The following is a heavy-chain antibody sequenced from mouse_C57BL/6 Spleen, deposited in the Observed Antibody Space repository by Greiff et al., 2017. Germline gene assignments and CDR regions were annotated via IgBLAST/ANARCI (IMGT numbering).Heavy chain of an antibody. V-gene: IGHV3-6*01. Sequence: EVQLQQSGPGLVKPSQSLSLTCSVTGYSITSGYYWNWIRQFPGNKLEWMGYISYDGSNNYNPSLKNRISITRDTSKNQFFLKLNSVTTEDTATYYCAREEDYDYDGAWFAYWGQGTLVTVSA. D-gene: IGHD2-4*01. CDR3: AREEDYDYDGAWFAY. CDR2: ISYDGSN. J-gene: IGHJ3*01. CDR1: GYSITSGYY.